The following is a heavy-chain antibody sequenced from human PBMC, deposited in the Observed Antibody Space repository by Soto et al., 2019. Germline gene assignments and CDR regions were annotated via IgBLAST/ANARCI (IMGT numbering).Heavy chain of an antibody. CDR1: GYTFTAYY. D-gene: IGHD2-2*03. CDR3: ARSGDGWQQLDN. CDR2: VNPKSGGT. J-gene: IGHJ4*02. Sequence: QVRLVQSGAEVREPGASVKVSCKTSGYTFTAYYIHWVRQAPGQGLEWMGWVNPKSGGTEFSRKFRGRVTMTSDTSSSTAYMEVGRLTSDDTAVYYCARSGDGWQQLDNWGQGNLVTVSP. V-gene: IGHV1-2*02.